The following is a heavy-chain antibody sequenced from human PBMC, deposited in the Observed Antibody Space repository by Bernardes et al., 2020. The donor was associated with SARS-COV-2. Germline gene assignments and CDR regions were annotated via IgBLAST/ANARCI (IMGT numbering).Heavy chain of an antibody. V-gene: IGHV3-23*01. Sequence: GGSLRLSCAVSGLTFSNYAMSWVRQAPGKGLEWVSAISGPGVTTYFVDSIKGRFTISRDNSNNMLYLQMNSLRAEDTAIYYCAKDMKQWHDSWGQGTLVTVSS. CDR3: AKDMKQWHDS. CDR2: ISGPGVTT. CDR1: GLTFSNYA. D-gene: IGHD6-19*01. J-gene: IGHJ5*01.